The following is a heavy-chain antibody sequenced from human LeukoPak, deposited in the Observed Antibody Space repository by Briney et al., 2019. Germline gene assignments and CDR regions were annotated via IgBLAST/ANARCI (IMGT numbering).Heavy chain of an antibody. V-gene: IGHV3-66*01. J-gene: IGHJ4*02. CDR1: GFTVSSNY. Sequence: GGSLRLSCAASGFTVSSNYMSWVRQAPGKGLGWVSVIYSGGSTYYADSVKGRFTISRDNSKNTLYLQMNSLRAEDTAVYYCARGGTAMVPYDYWGQGTLVTVSS. CDR2: IYSGGST. D-gene: IGHD5-18*01. CDR3: ARGGTAMVPYDY.